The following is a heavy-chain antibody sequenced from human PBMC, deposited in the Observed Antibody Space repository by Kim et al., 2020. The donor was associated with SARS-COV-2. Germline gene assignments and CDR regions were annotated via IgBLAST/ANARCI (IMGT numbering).Heavy chain of an antibody. J-gene: IGHJ6*02. Sequence: SETLSLTCTVSGDSIGGYDWNWIRQAPGKGLEWIGYISYSGNTNYNPSLKSRITMSVDTSKNQLSFQLSSVTAADTAVYFCARDLLSNYHFWSGYKEVGSKYYFGMDVWGQGTTVTVSS. CDR2: ISYSGNT. V-gene: IGHV4-59*01. D-gene: IGHD3-3*02. CDR1: GDSIGGYD. CDR3: ARDLLSNYHFWSGYKEVGSKYYFGMDV.